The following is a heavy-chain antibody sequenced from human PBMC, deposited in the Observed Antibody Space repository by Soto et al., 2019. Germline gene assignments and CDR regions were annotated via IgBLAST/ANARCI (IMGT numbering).Heavy chain of an antibody. CDR3: VRDRLNWFDP. J-gene: IGHJ5*02. CDR2: IYTTGNV. V-gene: IGHV4-4*07. Sequence: QVQLLESGPGLVKPSDTLSLTCNVSGASTTIYYWSWIRQSAGKGLEWIGRIYTTGNVNYNPSLRSRVTMPRDSSKNQLSLKLTSVTAADTAVYYCVRDRLNWFDPWGQGLQVTVSS. CDR1: GASTTIYY.